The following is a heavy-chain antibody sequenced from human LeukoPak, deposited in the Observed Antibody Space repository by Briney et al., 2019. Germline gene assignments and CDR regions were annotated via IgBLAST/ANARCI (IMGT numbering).Heavy chain of an antibody. V-gene: IGHV4-59*01. CDR1: GGSISSYY. CDR2: IYYSGST. J-gene: IGHJ3*02. D-gene: IGHD1-26*01. CDR3: ARDRWEPIFDRAFDI. Sequence: SETLSLTCTVSGGSISSYYWSWIRQPPGKGLEWIGYIYYSGSTNYNPSLKSRVTISVDTSKNQFSLKLSSVTAADTAVYYCARDRWEPIFDRAFDIWGQGTMVTVSS.